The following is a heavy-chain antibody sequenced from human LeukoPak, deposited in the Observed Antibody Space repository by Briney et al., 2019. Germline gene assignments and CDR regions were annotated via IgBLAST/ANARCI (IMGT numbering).Heavy chain of an antibody. CDR3: AKSSSPYYYYYYMDV. Sequence: GGSLRLSCAASGFTLSSYGMHWVRQAPGKGLEWVAVIWYDGSNKYYADSVKGRFTISRDNSKNTLYLQMNSLRAEDTAVYYCAKSSSPYYYYYYMDVWGKGTTVTVSS. CDR2: IWYDGSNK. J-gene: IGHJ6*03. V-gene: IGHV3-33*06. CDR1: GFTLSSYG. D-gene: IGHD2-2*01.